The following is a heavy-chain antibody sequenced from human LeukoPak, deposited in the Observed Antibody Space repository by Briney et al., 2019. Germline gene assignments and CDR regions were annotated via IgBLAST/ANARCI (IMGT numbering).Heavy chain of an antibody. Sequence: SETLSLTCTVSGGSISSYYWSWIRQPAGKGLEWIGRIYTSGSTNYNPSLKSRVTMSVDTSKNQFSLKLSSVTAADTAVYYCARITMIVVEHNAFDIWGQGTMVTVSS. CDR1: GGSISSYY. CDR3: ARITMIVVEHNAFDI. V-gene: IGHV4-4*07. J-gene: IGHJ3*02. CDR2: IYTSGST. D-gene: IGHD3-22*01.